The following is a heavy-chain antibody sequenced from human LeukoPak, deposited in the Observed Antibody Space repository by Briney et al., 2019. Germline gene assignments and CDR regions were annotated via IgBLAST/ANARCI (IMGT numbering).Heavy chain of an antibody. CDR1: GYTLTELS. CDR2: FDPEDGET. CDR3: ARAGADYYDFWSGYQSFDY. Sequence: ASVKVSRKVSGYTLTELSMHWVRQAPGKGLEWMGGFDPEDGETIYAQKFQGRVTMTRDTSTSTVYMELSSLRSEDTAVYYCARAGADYYDFWSGYQSFDYWGQGALVTVSS. V-gene: IGHV1-24*01. D-gene: IGHD3-3*01. J-gene: IGHJ4*02.